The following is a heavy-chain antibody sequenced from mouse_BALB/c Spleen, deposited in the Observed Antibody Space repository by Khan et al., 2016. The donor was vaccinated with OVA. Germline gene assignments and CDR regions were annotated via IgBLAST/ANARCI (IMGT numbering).Heavy chain of an antibody. CDR3: ARGNYYGYAIYY. J-gene: IGHJ4*01. Sequence: EVQLQESGPGLVKPSQSLSLTCTVTGYSITSNYAWNWIRQFPGNKLEWMGYISYSGSTSYNPSLKSRISITRDTSKNQFFLQLSSVTTEDTATYYCARGNYYGYAIYYWGQGTSFTRSS. D-gene: IGHD1-1*01. V-gene: IGHV3-2*02. CDR1: GYSITSNYA. CDR2: ISYSGST.